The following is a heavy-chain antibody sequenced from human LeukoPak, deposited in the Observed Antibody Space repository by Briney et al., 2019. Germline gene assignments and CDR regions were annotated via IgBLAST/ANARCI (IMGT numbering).Heavy chain of an antibody. D-gene: IGHD3-3*01. Sequence: ASVKVSCKASGYTFTSYGISWVRQAPGQGLEWMGWISAYNGNTNYAQKLQGRVTMTTDTSTSTAYMELRSLRSDDTAVYYCARDGPVTIFGVVTERFDPWGQGTLVTVSS. CDR2: ISAYNGNT. J-gene: IGHJ5*02. CDR1: GYTFTSYG. CDR3: ARDGPVTIFGVVTERFDP. V-gene: IGHV1-18*01.